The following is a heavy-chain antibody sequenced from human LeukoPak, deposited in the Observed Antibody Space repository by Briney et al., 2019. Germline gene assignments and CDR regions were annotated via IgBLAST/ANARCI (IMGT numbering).Heavy chain of an antibody. Sequence: SETLSLTCTVSGGSISSYYWSWIRQPAGKGLEWIGRIYTSGSTNYNPSLKSRVTMSVDTSKNQFSLKLSSVTAADTAVYYCARVAPIVYSSRGESAFGDIWGQGTMVTVSS. CDR3: ARVAPIVYSSRGESAFGDI. D-gene: IGHD6-13*01. CDR1: GGSISSYY. J-gene: IGHJ3*02. V-gene: IGHV4-4*07. CDR2: IYTSGST.